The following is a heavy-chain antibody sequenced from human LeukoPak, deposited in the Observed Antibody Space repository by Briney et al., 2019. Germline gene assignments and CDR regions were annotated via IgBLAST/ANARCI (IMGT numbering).Heavy chain of an antibody. D-gene: IGHD3-22*01. CDR3: ARDQYYYDNNVYSPFDY. CDR2: IYSSGST. V-gene: IGHV4-4*07. Sequence: SETLSLTCTVSGGSISSYYWSWIRQPAGKGLEWIGRIYSSGSTNYNPSLKSRITMSVDTSKNQFSLKLSPVTAADTAVYYCARDQYYYDNNVYSPFDYWGQGTLVTVSS. J-gene: IGHJ4*02. CDR1: GGSISSYY.